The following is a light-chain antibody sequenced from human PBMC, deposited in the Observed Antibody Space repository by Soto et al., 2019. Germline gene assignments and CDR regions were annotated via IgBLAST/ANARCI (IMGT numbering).Light chain of an antibody. CDR3: QHLNSFPRT. J-gene: IGKJ1*01. V-gene: IGKV1-12*01. CDR1: QNIDNW. Sequence: DIQMTQSPSSVPASVGDRVTITCRASQNIDNWLAWYQQSPGKAPKLLIYAASSLHGGVPSRFSGSGSGTDFTLTISSLQPEDFATYYCQHLNSFPRTFGQGTKVEIK. CDR2: AAS.